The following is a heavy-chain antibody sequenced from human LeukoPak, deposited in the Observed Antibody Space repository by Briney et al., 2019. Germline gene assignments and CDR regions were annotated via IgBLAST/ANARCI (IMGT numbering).Heavy chain of an antibody. V-gene: IGHV4-59*01. CDR1: GGSISSYY. CDR3: ARVRPYDSSGYAFRYYFDY. CDR2: IYYSGST. D-gene: IGHD3-22*01. Sequence: SETLSLTCTVSGGSISSYYWSWIRQPPGKGLEWIGYIYYSGSTNHNPSLKSRVTISVDTSKNQFSLKLSSVTAADTAVYYCARVRPYDSSGYAFRYYFDYWGQGTLVTVSS. J-gene: IGHJ4*02.